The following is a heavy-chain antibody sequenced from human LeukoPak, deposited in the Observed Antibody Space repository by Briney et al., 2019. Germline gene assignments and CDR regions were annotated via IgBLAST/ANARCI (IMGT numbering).Heavy chain of an antibody. Sequence: GGSLRLSCAASGFTFSTFAMSWVRRAPGKGLEWVSTISGSGGSTYYADSVKGRLTISRDNSKNTLYLQMNSLRAEDTAVYCCAIGSGSHAFDSWGQGTLVTVSS. V-gene: IGHV3-23*01. CDR2: ISGSGGST. J-gene: IGHJ4*02. D-gene: IGHD3-10*01. CDR1: GFTFSTFA. CDR3: AIGSGSHAFDS.